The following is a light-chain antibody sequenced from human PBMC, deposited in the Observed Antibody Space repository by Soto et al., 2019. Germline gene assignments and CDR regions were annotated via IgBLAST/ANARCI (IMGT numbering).Light chain of an antibody. CDR2: HAS. Sequence: EVVITQSPAPPSLSPRERATPSFRASQSVSSNLAWYQQKPGQAPRLLIYHASARATGVPARISGSGSGTEFTLTISSLQSEDFAVYYCQQYNNWQWTFGQGTKVDIK. J-gene: IGKJ1*01. CDR1: QSVSSN. CDR3: QQYNNWQWT. V-gene: IGKV3-15*01.